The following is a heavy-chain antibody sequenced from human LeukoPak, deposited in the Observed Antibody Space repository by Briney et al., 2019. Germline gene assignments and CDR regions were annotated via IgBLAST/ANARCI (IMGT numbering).Heavy chain of an antibody. CDR1: GGSFSGYY. CDR2: INHSGST. Sequence: PSETLSLTCAVYGGSFSGYYWSWIRQPPGKGLEWIGEINHSGSTNYNPSLKSRATISVDTSKNQFSLKLSSVTAADTAVYYCARWGTTASGSDYWGQGTLVTVSS. D-gene: IGHD1-7*01. CDR3: ARWGTTASGSDY. V-gene: IGHV4-34*01. J-gene: IGHJ4*02.